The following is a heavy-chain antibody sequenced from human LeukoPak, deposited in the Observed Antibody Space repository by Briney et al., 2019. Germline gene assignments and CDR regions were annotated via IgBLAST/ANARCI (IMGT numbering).Heavy chain of an antibody. D-gene: IGHD3-22*01. CDR2: IYYSGST. V-gene: IGHV4-31*03. J-gene: IGHJ3*02. Sequence: SQTLSLTCTVSGGSISSGGYYWSWIRQHPGKGLEWIGYIYYSGSTYYNPSLKSRVTISVDTSKYQFSLKLSSVTAADTAVYYCAGWYYDSSGYYRTDAFDIWGQGTMVTVSS. CDR3: AGWYYDSSGYYRTDAFDI. CDR1: GGSISSGGYY.